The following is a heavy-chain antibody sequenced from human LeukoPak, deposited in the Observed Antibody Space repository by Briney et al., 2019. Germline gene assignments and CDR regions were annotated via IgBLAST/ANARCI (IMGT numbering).Heavy chain of an antibody. CDR2: IYWDDDK. D-gene: IGHD2-2*02. V-gene: IGHV2-5*02. CDR3: AHTPRPVNALYSLDS. Sequence: SGPTLVIPTQTLSLTCTFSGFSLSTSGVGVGWIRQPPGKALEWLALIYWDDDKRYSPSLKTRLTITKDTSKNQVVLTMTNVAPLYTATYYLAHTPRPVNALYSLDSWGQGTLFTVSP. CDR1: GFSLSTSGVG. J-gene: IGHJ4*02.